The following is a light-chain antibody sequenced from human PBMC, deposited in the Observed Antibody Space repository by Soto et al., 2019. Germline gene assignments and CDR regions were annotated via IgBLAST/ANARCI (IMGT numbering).Light chain of an antibody. CDR1: SSNIGAGYE. V-gene: IGLV1-40*01. Sequence: QSVLTQPHSVSEAPGQRVTISCTGSSSNIGAGYEAHWYQQVPGTAPKLLIYENNNRPSGVPDRFSGSKSGTSASLAITGLQAEDEAEYYRQSYDSSLSGYVFGTGTKVTVL. CDR2: ENN. J-gene: IGLJ1*01. CDR3: QSYDSSLSGYV.